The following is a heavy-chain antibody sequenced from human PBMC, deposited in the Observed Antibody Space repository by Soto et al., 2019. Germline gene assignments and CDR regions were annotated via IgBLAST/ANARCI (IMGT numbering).Heavy chain of an antibody. D-gene: IGHD3-3*02. Sequence: ASVKVSCKASGYTFTSHYMHWVRQAPGQGLEWMGIINPSGGSTSYAQKFQGRVTMTRDTSTSTVDMELSSLTSEDTAVYYCAREGRAAFFCNSSGYHYVMYVCAQGSSVPGSS. J-gene: IGHJ6*02. CDR3: AREGRAAFFCNSSGYHYVMYV. V-gene: IGHV1-46*01. CDR2: INPSGGST. CDR1: GYTFTSHY.